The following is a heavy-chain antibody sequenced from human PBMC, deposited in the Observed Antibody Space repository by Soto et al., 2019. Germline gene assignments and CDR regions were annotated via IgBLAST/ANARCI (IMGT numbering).Heavy chain of an antibody. V-gene: IGHV3-74*01. D-gene: IGHD1-1*01. Sequence: VQLAESGGGLVQPGGSLRLSCTASEFTFSAHWMHWVRQAPGKGLMWVSRLNEDGSQTDHAEALKGRFAISRDNAKNILFLQMTSLRFDDTAIYVWARGASDWNGIDYWGQGILVTVSS. J-gene: IGHJ4*02. CDR1: EFTFSAHW. CDR3: ARGASDWNGIDY. CDR2: LNEDGSQT.